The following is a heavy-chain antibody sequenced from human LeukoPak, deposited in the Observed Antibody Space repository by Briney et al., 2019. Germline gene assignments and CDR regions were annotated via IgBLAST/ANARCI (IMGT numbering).Heavy chain of an antibody. J-gene: IGHJ4*02. Sequence: SQTLSLTCTVSGGSISSGDYYWSWIRQPPGKGLEWIGYIYYSGSTYYNPSLKSRVTISVDKSKNQFSLKLSSVTAADTAVYYCASRGQWELPFDYWGQGTLVTVSS. V-gene: IGHV4-30-4*01. D-gene: IGHD1-26*01. CDR2: IYYSGST. CDR1: GGSISSGDYY. CDR3: ASRGQWELPFDY.